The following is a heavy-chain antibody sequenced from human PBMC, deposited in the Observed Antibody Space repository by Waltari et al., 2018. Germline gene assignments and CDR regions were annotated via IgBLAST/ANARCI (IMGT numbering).Heavy chain of an antibody. Sequence: QLQLQELGPGLVKPSETLSLTCTVSGGSISSSSYYWGWIRQPPGKGLEWIGSIYYSGSTNYNPSLKSRVTISVDTSKNQFSRKLSSVTAADTAVYYCARDRDGDYWYFDLWGRGTLVTVSS. J-gene: IGHJ2*01. D-gene: IGHD4-17*01. CDR1: GGSISSSSYY. V-gene: IGHV4-39*07. CDR3: ARDRDGDYWYFDL. CDR2: IYYSGST.